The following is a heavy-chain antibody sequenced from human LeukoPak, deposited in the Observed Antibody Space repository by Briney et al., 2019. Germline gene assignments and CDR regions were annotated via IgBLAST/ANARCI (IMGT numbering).Heavy chain of an antibody. D-gene: IGHD2-8*01. CDR2: ISSIDSST. Sequence: GGSLRLSCAASGFTFTNYWMSWVRQAPGKGLEWLSTISSIDSSTYYTDSVKGRFTISRDNSKNTVYLQMNSLRAEDTAVYYCAKRYCTNGVCYSFGFWGQGTLVSVSS. V-gene: IGHV3-23*01. CDR1: GFTFTNYW. J-gene: IGHJ4*02. CDR3: AKRYCTNGVCYSFGF.